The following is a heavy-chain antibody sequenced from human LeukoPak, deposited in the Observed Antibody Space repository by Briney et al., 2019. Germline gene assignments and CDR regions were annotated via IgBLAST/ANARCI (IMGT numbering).Heavy chain of an antibody. CDR1: GFTFSSYA. CDR3: ARAPPWKDTAMEIDY. CDR2: IYSGGST. J-gene: IGHJ4*02. D-gene: IGHD5-18*01. V-gene: IGHV3-66*02. Sequence: PGGSLRLSCAASGFTFSSYAMSWVRQAPGKGLEWVSVIYSGGSTYYADSVKGRFTISRDNSKNTLYLQMNSLRAEDTAVYYCARAPPWKDTAMEIDYWGQGTLVTVSS.